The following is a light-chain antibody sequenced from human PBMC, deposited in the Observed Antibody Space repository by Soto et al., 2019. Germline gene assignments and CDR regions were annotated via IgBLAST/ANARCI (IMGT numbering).Light chain of an antibody. V-gene: IGKV1-39*01. CDR3: QQTYSIPWT. CDR1: QSISKY. J-gene: IGKJ1*01. CDR2: GAS. Sequence: DIQVTQSPSSLSASVGDRVTITCRASQSISKYLSWYQQVSGQAPKLLIYGASSLQSGIAPRFSGSGSGTDFTLTISSLQPEDFAAYFCQQTYSIPWTFGQGTKVDFK.